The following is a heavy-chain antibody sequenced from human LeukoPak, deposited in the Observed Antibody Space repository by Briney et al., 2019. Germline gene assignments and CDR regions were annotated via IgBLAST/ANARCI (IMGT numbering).Heavy chain of an antibody. D-gene: IGHD2-15*01. CDR1: GGSFSGYY. V-gene: IGHV4-34*01. CDR3: ATILLGYCSGGSCAGSWFDP. CDR2: INHSGST. Sequence: SETLSLTCAVYGGSFSGYYWSWIRQPPGKGLEWIGEINHSGSTNYNPSLKSRVTISVDTSKNQFSPKLSSVTAADTAVYYCATILLGYCSGGSCAGSWFDPWGQGTLVTVSS. J-gene: IGHJ5*02.